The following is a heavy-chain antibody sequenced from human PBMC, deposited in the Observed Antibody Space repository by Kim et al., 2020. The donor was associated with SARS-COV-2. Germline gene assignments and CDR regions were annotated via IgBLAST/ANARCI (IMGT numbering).Heavy chain of an antibody. Sequence: GGSLRLSCAASGFTFSSYAMHWVRQAPGKGLEWVAVISYDGSNKYYADSVKGRFTISRDNSKNTLYLQMNSLRAEDTAVYYCAREEDTATPKMGVYWGQG. CDR3: AREEDTATPKMGVY. V-gene: IGHV3-30-3*01. CDR1: GFTFSSYA. J-gene: IGHJ4*02. CDR2: ISYDGSNK. D-gene: IGHD5-18*01.